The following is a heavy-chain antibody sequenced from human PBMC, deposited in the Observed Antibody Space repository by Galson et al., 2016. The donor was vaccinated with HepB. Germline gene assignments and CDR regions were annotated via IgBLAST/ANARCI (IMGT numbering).Heavy chain of an antibody. CDR1: GFPLSNYGVG. CDR2: IYWDDDK. CDR3: SHSRRVALGRGANGYYSMGV. V-gene: IGHV2-5*02. D-gene: IGHD3-10*01. Sequence: PALVKPTQTLTLTCTFSGFPLSNYGVGVGWVRQPPGKAPEWLAFIYWDDDKGYSPSLETRLSISKDTTKNQVVLTATNMDHVDTGTYYGSHSRRVALGRGANGYYSMGVWAQGAVGSVSS. J-gene: IGHJ6*02.